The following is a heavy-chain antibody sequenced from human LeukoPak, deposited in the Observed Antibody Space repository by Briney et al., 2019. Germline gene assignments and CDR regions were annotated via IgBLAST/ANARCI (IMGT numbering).Heavy chain of an antibody. Sequence: ASVKVSCKASGYTFTSYDINWVRQATGQGLEWMGWMNPNSGNTGYAQKFQGRVTITRNTSISTAYMELSSLRSEDTAVYYCARVGVRSSGYDIWGQGTLVTVSS. D-gene: IGHD5-12*01. CDR3: ARVGVRSSGYDI. J-gene: IGHJ4*02. CDR1: GYTFTSYD. CDR2: MNPNSGNT. V-gene: IGHV1-8*03.